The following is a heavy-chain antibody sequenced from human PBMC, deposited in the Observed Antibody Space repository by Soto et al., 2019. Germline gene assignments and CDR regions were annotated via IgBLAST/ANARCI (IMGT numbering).Heavy chain of an antibody. V-gene: IGHV3-23*01. Sequence: EVQLLESGGGLVQPGGSLRLSCAASGFTFSSYAMSWVRQAPGKGLEWVSAISGSGGSTYYADSVKGRFTISRDNSKNTLYLQMNSLRAEDTAVYYCAKDLSYYDFWSGPTSHTGFDPWGQGTLVTVSS. D-gene: IGHD3-3*01. CDR1: GFTFSSYA. CDR2: ISGSGGST. J-gene: IGHJ5*02. CDR3: AKDLSYYDFWSGPTSHTGFDP.